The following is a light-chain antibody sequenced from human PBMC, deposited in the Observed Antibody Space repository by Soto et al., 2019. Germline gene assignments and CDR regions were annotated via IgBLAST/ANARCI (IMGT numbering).Light chain of an antibody. V-gene: IGKV3-15*01. CDR3: QQYSVWRPLLT. CDR2: DAP. Sequence: LMTHSPATLSMSPGERATLSCRASQRVSSGLGRCQQKPGQPPRRIIHDAPIRATDIPARFSGNGSGKEFTLSINSLQSEDFAVYYCQQYSVWRPLLTFGGGTKVDMK. J-gene: IGKJ4*01. CDR1: QRVSSG.